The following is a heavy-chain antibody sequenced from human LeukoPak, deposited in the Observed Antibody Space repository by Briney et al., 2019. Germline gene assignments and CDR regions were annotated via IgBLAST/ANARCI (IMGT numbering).Heavy chain of an antibody. J-gene: IGHJ4*02. CDR1: GYTFTSYG. CDR2: ISAYNGNT. D-gene: IGHD6-13*01. Sequence: ASVKVSCKASGYTFTSYGISWMRQAPGQGLEWMGWISAYNGNTNYAQKLQGRVTITTDTSTSTAYMELRSLRSDDTAVYYCASADRYHSSSWPINDYWGQGTLVTVSS. CDR3: ASADRYHSSSWPINDY. V-gene: IGHV1-18*01.